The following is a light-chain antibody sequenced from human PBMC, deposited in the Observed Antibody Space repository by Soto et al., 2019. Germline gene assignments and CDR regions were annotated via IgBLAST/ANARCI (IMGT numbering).Light chain of an antibody. V-gene: IGKV3D-20*01. CDR3: QQYGSSPYT. Sequence: EIVLTQSPATLSLSRGERATLSCGASQSVSSCYLAWYQQKPGLAPRLLIYDASSRATGIPDRFSGSGSGTDCSRTISRLEPEAFAVHYCQQYGSSPYTFGQGTKLEIK. CDR2: DAS. J-gene: IGKJ2*01. CDR1: QSVSSCY.